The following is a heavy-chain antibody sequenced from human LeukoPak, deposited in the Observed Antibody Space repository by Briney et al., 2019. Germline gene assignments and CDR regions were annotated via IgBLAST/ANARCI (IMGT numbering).Heavy chain of an antibody. CDR1: GYTFTSYD. Sequence: VASVKVSCKASGYTFTSYDINWVRQATGQGLEWMGWMNPNSGNTGYAQKFQGRVTMTRDTSTSTVYMELSSLRSEDTAVYYCARERSYGYRAFDYWGQGTLVTVSS. CDR2: MNPNSGNT. V-gene: IGHV1-8*02. D-gene: IGHD5-18*01. CDR3: ARERSYGYRAFDY. J-gene: IGHJ4*02.